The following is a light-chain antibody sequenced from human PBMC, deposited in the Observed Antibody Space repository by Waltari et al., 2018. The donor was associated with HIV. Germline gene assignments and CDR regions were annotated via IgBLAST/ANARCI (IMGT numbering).Light chain of an antibody. CDR2: RNN. J-gene: IGLJ1*01. V-gene: IGLV1-47*01. CDR3: AAWGDSLTSYV. CDR1: SSNIGRNY. Sequence: QSVLTQPTSASETPGQRVTISCSGRSSNIGRNYVYWYRHLPGTAPKLLIYRNNQRPSGVPDRFSGSKSGTSASLAISGLRSEDEADYYCAAWGDSLTSYVFGTGTKVTVL.